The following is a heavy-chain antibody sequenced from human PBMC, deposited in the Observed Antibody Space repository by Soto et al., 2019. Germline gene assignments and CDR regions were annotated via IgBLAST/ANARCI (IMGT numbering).Heavy chain of an antibody. V-gene: IGHV3-53*04. J-gene: IGHJ6*02. CDR1: GLTVSSNY. CDR2: IYTGGTT. D-gene: IGHD3-3*02. CDR3: VRISPPLYYSTDV. Sequence: EVQLVESGGTLVQPGGSLRLSCAASGLTVSSNYMSWVRQAPGKGLEWVSVIYTGGTTYYADSVKGRFTISRQNSMNTLDLQMKSLRTEDTAVYYCVRISPPLYYSTDVWGQGTTVTVSS.